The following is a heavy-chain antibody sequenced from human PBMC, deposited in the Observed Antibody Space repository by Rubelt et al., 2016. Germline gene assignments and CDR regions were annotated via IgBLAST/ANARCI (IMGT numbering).Heavy chain of an antibody. Sequence: GGGVVQPGRSLRLSCAASGFTFRTYGMHWVRQAPGKGLEWVAVIWYDGGNKYNADSVQGRFTISRDNGKNTLFLQMSSLRDEDTAVYYCARDLSDSGRYHHFDYWGQGTLVTASS. CDR1: GFTFRTYG. V-gene: IGHV3-33*01. D-gene: IGHD1-26*01. CDR2: IWYDGGNK. CDR3: ARDLSDSGRYHHFDY. J-gene: IGHJ4*02.